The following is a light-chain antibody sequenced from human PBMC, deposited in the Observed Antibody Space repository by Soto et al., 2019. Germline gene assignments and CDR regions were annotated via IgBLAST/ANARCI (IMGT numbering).Light chain of an antibody. CDR2: DAS. CDR3: QQRSNWGIT. CDR1: QSVGSS. Sequence: VFTQSPSTLSLSPGERATLSCRASQSVGSSLAWYQQKPGQAPRLLIYDASSRATGIPARFSGSGSGTDFTLTISSLEPEDFAVYYCQQRSNWGITFGPGTKVDIK. V-gene: IGKV3-11*01. J-gene: IGKJ3*01.